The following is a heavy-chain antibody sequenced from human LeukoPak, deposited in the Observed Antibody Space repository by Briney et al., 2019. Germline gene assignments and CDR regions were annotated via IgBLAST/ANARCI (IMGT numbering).Heavy chain of an antibody. CDR3: TGAGRECGVEGYLNEPVDI. J-gene: IGHJ3*02. CDR1: GCTFSRYA. V-gene: IGHV1-69*06. CDR2: IIPIFGTA. D-gene: IGHD7-27*01. Sequence: SVKVSCKASGCTFSRYAISWVRQAPGHGLEWMGGIIPIFGTAKYAQKLQGRVTITADKSPRTAYMALSSLRSEAPAVYYFTGAGRECGVEGYLNEPVDIWGQGKMVTGSS.